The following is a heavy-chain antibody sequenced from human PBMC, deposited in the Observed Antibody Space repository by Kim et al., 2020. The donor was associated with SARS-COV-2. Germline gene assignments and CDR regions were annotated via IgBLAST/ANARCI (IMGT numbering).Heavy chain of an antibody. CDR3: ARAQGATIPRWNS. V-gene: IGHV1-69*01. Sequence: YARKFQGRVTITADESTSTAYMELSSLRSEDTSVYYCARAQGATIPRWNSWGQGTLVTVSS. D-gene: IGHD5-12*01. J-gene: IGHJ4*02.